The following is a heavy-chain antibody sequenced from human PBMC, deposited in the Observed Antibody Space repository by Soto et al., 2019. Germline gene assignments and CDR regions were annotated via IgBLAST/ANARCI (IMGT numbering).Heavy chain of an antibody. J-gene: IGHJ1*01. D-gene: IGHD4-17*01. CDR1: GFTFTGYW. V-gene: IGHV3-7*01. CDR3: ARDGSGDYVPVWVWGPGTIQH. Sequence: TGGSLRLSCAASGFTFTGYWMSWVRQAPGKGLEWVANTNEDGREKFYVDSVKGRFTISRDNAKNSLYLQMNSLRAEDTAVYYCARDGSGDYVPVWVWGPGTIQHWGQGTLVTVSS. CDR2: TNEDGREK.